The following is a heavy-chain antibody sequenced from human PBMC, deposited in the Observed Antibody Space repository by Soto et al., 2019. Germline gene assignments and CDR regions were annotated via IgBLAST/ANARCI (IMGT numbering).Heavy chain of an antibody. J-gene: IGHJ3*02. Sequence: PGGSLRLSCAASGFTFSSYGMHWVRQAPGKGLEWVAVIWYDGSNKYYADSVKGRFTISRDNSKNTLYLQMNSLRAEDTAVYYCTRPLEVHDAFDIWGQGTMVTVSS. CDR2: IWYDGSNK. V-gene: IGHV3-33*01. CDR3: TRPLEVHDAFDI. D-gene: IGHD1-1*01. CDR1: GFTFSSYG.